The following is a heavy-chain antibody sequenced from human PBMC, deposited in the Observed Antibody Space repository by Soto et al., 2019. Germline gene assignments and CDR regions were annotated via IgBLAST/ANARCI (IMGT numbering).Heavy chain of an antibody. J-gene: IGHJ4*01. V-gene: IGHV3-23*01. CDR3: ANLGSDDWRDFHY. D-gene: IGHD3-9*01. CDR2: ISGSGDAT. CDR1: GFTFNNYA. Sequence: EVQLLESGGGLAQPGGSLRLSCAASGFTFNNYAMTWVSQAPGEGLEWVSAISGSGDATYYADSARGRFTISRNNYENTLHLKINSLRAEDTALYYCANLGSDDWRDFHYWGHGTLVTVTS.